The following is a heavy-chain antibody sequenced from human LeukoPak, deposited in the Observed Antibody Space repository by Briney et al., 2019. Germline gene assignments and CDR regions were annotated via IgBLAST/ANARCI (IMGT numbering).Heavy chain of an antibody. V-gene: IGHV3-23*01. D-gene: IGHD2-15*01. CDR3: AKTVVAAGTNYYHGMDV. Sequence: GGPLRLSCAASGFTFSNYAMSWVRQAPGKGLEWVSAISRSGDSTYYADSVKGRFTISKDNSKNTLNLQMNSLRAEDTAVYYCAKTVVAAGTNYYHGMDVWGQGTTVTVFS. J-gene: IGHJ6*02. CDR2: ISRSGDST. CDR1: GFTFSNYA.